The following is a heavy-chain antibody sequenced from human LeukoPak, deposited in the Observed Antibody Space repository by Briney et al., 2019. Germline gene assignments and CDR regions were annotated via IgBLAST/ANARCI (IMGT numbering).Heavy chain of an antibody. Sequence: PSETLSLTCTVSGDAISTEYWSWIRQPPGKGLQWIGYIYYSGTTNYSPSLKSRVTMSVDTTKNQFSLKLTSVTAADTAVYYCARGPTSEYEPLTWYFDLWGRGTLVTVSS. D-gene: IGHD6-6*01. CDR1: GDAISTEY. V-gene: IGHV4-59*01. CDR2: IYYSGTT. CDR3: ARGPTSEYEPLTWYFDL. J-gene: IGHJ2*01.